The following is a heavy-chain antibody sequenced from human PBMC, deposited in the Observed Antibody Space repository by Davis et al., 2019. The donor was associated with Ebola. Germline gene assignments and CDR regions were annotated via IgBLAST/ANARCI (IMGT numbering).Heavy chain of an antibody. CDR2: ISYDGSDK. CDR1: GFTFGSYG. D-gene: IGHD1-26*01. Sequence: GESLKISCAASGFTFGSYGMHWVRQAPGKGLEWVAVISYDGSDKYYADSVKGRFTISRDNSKNTLYLQMNNLRLDDTGLYYCAKGKSSGALDWFDPWGQGTLVTVSS. J-gene: IGHJ5*02. V-gene: IGHV3-30*18. CDR3: AKGKSSGALDWFDP.